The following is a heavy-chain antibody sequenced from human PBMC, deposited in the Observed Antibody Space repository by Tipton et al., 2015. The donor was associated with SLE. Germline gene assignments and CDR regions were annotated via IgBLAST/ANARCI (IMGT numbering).Heavy chain of an antibody. CDR3: TRGGASSKWLDP. CDR2: MYTSGST. D-gene: IGHD6-6*01. CDR1: GDTIRSYS. Sequence: TLSLTCSVSGDTIRSYSWSWVRQPAGKGLEWIGRMYTSGSTDYNPSLKSRVTMSVDTSKNQFSLKLTSVTAADTAVYYCTRGGASSKWLDPWGQGVLVTVSS. J-gene: IGHJ5*02. V-gene: IGHV4-4*07.